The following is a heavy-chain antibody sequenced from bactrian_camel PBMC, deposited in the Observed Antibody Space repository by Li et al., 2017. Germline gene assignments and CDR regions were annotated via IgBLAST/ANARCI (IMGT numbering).Heavy chain of an antibody. Sequence: QLVESGGGLVQAGGSLKLSCTASGGSFDEYAMGWVRQAPGKGLEWVSNINPAGSTTYYADSVKGRFTISRDNAKNTVYLQMNVLKPEDTAVYYCVKDGGAWIFGYWGQGTQVTVS. D-gene: IGHD1*01. V-gene: IGHV3S36*01. CDR2: INPAGSTT. J-gene: IGHJ6*01. CDR3: VKDGGAWIFGY. CDR1: GGSFDEYA.